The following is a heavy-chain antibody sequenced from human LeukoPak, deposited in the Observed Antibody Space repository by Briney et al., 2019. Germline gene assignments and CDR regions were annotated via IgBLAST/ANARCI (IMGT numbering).Heavy chain of an antibody. CDR3: ARHSRSVDYGSGSYTWDY. J-gene: IGHJ4*02. D-gene: IGHD3-10*01. CDR2: IYTSGST. CDR1: GGSISSYY. V-gene: IGHV4-4*07. Sequence: SETLSLTCTVSGGSISSYYWSWIRQPAGKGLEWIGRIYTSGSTNYNPSLKSRVTMSVDTPRNQFSLKLSSVTAADTAVYYCARHSRSVDYGSGSYTWDYWGQGTLVTVSS.